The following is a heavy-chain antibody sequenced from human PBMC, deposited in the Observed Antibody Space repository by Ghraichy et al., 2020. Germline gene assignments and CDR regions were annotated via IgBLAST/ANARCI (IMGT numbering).Heavy chain of an antibody. D-gene: IGHD3-22*01. J-gene: IGHJ5*02. CDR1: GGSISSSSYY. V-gene: IGHV4-39*01. CDR2: IYYSGST. Sequence: SETLSLTCTVSGGSISSSSYYWGWIRQPPGKGLEWIGSIYYSGSTYYNPSLKSRVTISVDTSKNQFSLKLSSVTAADTAVYYCARHEYYYDSSGSLYNWFDPWGQGTLVTVSS. CDR3: ARHEYYYDSSGSLYNWFDP.